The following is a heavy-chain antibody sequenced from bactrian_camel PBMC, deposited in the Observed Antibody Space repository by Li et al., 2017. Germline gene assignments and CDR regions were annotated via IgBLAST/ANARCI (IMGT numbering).Heavy chain of an antibody. CDR2: IDSDGST. Sequence: HVQLVESGGGSAQAGGSLELTCTASEFTVGESDMGWFRQAPGNECEFDSTIDSDGSTRYADSVKGRFTISRANDKNTVILQMNSLQPNDTAVYYCAARGLTVRRLCFVGNLWGKGTQVTVS. D-gene: IGHD4*01. CDR1: EFTVGESD. V-gene: IGHV3S60*01. CDR3: AARGLTVRRLCFVGNL. J-gene: IGHJ4*01.